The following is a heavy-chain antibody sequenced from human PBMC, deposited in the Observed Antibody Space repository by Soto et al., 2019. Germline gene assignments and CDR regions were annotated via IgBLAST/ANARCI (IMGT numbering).Heavy chain of an antibody. Sequence: SETLSLTCTVSGGSISSGDYYWSWIRQPPGKGLEWIGYIYYSGSTYCNPSLKSRVTISVDTSKNQFSLKLSSVTAADTAVYYCARMVTYYDFRWFDPWGQGTLVTVSS. CDR2: IYYSGST. J-gene: IGHJ5*02. CDR1: GGSISSGDYY. D-gene: IGHD3-3*01. V-gene: IGHV4-30-4*01. CDR3: ARMVTYYDFRWFDP.